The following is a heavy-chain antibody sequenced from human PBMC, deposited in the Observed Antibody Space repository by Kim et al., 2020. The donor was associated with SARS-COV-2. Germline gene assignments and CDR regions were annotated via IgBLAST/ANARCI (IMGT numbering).Heavy chain of an antibody. CDR1: GFTFSDFY. Sequence: GGSLRLSCAVSGFTFSDFYMSWIRQAPGKGLEWLSYISSSGSTKNHADSVKGRFTISRDNARNSLYLQMNSLRVEDTAVYYCARGSYSHYYWFDSWGQGT. CDR3: ARGSYSHYYWFDS. J-gene: IGHJ5*01. D-gene: IGHD4-4*01. CDR2: ISSSGSTK. V-gene: IGHV3-11*01.